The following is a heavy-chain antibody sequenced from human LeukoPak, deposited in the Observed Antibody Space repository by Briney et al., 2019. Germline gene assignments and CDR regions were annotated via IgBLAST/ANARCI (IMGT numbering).Heavy chain of an antibody. D-gene: IGHD6-19*01. Sequence: SETLSLTRTVSGGSISTYYWTWIRQPAGKGLEWIGRMYTSGSTNYNPSLKSRVTMSVDTSKNQFSLKLSSVTAADTAVYYCARGASGWYGYYFDYWGQGTLVTVSS. CDR2: MYTSGST. CDR1: GGSISTYY. J-gene: IGHJ4*02. V-gene: IGHV4-4*07. CDR3: ARGASGWYGYYFDY.